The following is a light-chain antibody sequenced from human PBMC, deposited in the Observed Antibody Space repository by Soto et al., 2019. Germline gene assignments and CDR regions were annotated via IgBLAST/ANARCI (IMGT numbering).Light chain of an antibody. CDR3: ASKTTSSTVL. V-gene: IGLV1-40*01. J-gene: IGLJ2*01. CDR1: SSNIGAGFD. CDR2: GNS. Sequence: QSVLTQPPSVSGAPGQRVTISCTGSSSNIGAGFDVHWYHQIAGTAPKLLIYGNSNRPSEVSNRFSGSKSGDTASLTISGLQAEDEAVYYCASKTTSSTVLFGGGTKLTVL.